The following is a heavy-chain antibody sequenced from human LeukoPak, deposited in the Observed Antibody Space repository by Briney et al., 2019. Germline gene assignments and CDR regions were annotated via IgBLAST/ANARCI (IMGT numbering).Heavy chain of an antibody. CDR3: AKSRDYYGSGLYFDY. V-gene: IGHV3-23*01. J-gene: IGHJ4*02. CDR1: GFTFSSYG. CDR2: ISGSGGST. D-gene: IGHD3-10*01. Sequence: GGTLRLSCAASGFTFSSYGMSWVRQAPGKGLEWVSAISGSGGSTYYADSVKGRFTISRDNSKNTLYLQMNSLRAEDTAVYYCAKSRDYYGSGLYFDYWGQGTLVTVSS.